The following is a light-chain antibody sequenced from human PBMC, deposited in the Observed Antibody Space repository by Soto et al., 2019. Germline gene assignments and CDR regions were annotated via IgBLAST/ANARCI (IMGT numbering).Light chain of an antibody. CDR1: RSDI. Sequence: QSVLTQPASVSVSPGQSITISCTGTRSDIVSWYQQHPGKAPKVMIYEGNKRPSGVSDRFSGSKSGNTASLTISGLQAEDEADYYCCSYADSSTPVVFGGGTQLTVL. V-gene: IGLV2-23*01. J-gene: IGLJ2*01. CDR3: CSYADSSTPVV. CDR2: EGN.